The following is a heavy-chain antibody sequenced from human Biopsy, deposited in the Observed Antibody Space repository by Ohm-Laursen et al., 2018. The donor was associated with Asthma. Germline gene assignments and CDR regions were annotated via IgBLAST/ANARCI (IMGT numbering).Heavy chain of an antibody. Sequence: SLRLSCAASGFTFRHYALHWVRQAPGKGLEWVAFIWSDGGEPSYADSVKGRFSISRDNSKSTVYLQMNSLRAGDTAVYYCASESYLRGFGHTLDLWGQGTQVTFS. CDR2: IWSDGGEP. J-gene: IGHJ5*02. D-gene: IGHD5-12*01. V-gene: IGHV3-33*01. CDR3: ASESYLRGFGHTLDL. CDR1: GFTFRHYA.